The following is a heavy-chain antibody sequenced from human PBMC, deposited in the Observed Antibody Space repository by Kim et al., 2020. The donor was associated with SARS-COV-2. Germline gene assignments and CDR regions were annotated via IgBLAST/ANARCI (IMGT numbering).Heavy chain of an antibody. Sequence: GVSLRLSCAASGFTFSSYAMHWVRQAPGKGLEWVAVISYDGSNKYYADSVKGRFTISRDNSKNTLYLQMNSLRAEDTAVYYCARDIVEYDSSGYYYYWG. D-gene: IGHD3-22*01. J-gene: IGHJ4*01. V-gene: IGHV3-30*04. CDR1: GFTFSSYA. CDR2: ISYDGSNK. CDR3: ARDIVEYDSSGYYYY.